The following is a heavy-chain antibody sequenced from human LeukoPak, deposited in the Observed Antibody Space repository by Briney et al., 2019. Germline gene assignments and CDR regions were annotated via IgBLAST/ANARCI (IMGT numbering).Heavy chain of an antibody. D-gene: IGHD6-6*01. CDR2: VYYSGSA. V-gene: IGHV4-31*03. CDR1: GGSISSGGYY. J-gene: IGHJ4*02. CDR3: ARDSHGYSSSSHLGY. Sequence: SETLSLTCTVSGGSISSGGYYWSWIRQHPGKGLEWIGYVYYSGSAYYNPSLKSRVTISVDPSENQFSLKLSSVTAADTAVYYCARDSHGYSSSSHLGYWGQGTLVTVSS.